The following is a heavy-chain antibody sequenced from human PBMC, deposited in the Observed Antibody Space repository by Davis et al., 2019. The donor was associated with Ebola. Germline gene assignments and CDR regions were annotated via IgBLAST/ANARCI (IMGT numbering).Heavy chain of an antibody. Sequence: GESLKISCAASGFTFSSYGMHWVRQAPGKGLEWVAVIWYDGSNKYYADSVKGRFTISRDNAKNTLYLQMNSLRAEDTAVYYCARDQVPAAINYYGMDVWGQGTTVTVSS. CDR2: IWYDGSNK. CDR1: GFTFSSYG. D-gene: IGHD2-2*02. V-gene: IGHV3-33*01. CDR3: ARDQVPAAINYYGMDV. J-gene: IGHJ6*02.